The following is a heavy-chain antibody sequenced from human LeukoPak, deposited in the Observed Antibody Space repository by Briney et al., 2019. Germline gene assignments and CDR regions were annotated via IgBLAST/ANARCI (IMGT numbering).Heavy chain of an antibody. CDR3: ARVDGFGPPQDYYMDV. J-gene: IGHJ6*03. V-gene: IGHV3-48*01. D-gene: IGHD3-10*01. CDR1: GFTFSSYS. CDR2: ISSSSSTI. Sequence: GGSLRLSCAASGFTFSSYSMNWVHQAPGKGLEWVSYISSSSSTIYYADSVKGRFTIPRDNAKNSLYLQMNSLRAEDTAVYYCARVDGFGPPQDYYMDVWGKGTTVTVSS.